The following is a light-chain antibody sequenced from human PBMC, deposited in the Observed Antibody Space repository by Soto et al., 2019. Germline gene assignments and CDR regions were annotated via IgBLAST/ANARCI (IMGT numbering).Light chain of an antibody. CDR3: SSYAASNTLV. V-gene: IGLV2-8*01. CDR1: SSDVGGYNY. J-gene: IGLJ2*01. Sequence: VLTQPPSASGSPGQSVTISCTGASSDVGGYNYVSWYQQHPGKAPKLMIYEVNKRPSGVPDRFSGSKSGNTASLTVSGLQAEDEADYYCSSYAASNTLVFGGGTQLTVL. CDR2: EVN.